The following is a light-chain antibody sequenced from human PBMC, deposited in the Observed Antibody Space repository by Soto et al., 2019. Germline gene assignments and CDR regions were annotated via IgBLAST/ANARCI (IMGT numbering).Light chain of an antibody. J-gene: IGKJ5*01. CDR3: QQLNSYPIT. CDR2: AAS. V-gene: IGKV1-9*01. CDR1: QGISSY. Sequence: IQFTQSPSSLSASVGDRVTITCRASQGISSYLAWYQQRPGKAPKLLIYAASTLQSGVPSRFSGSGSGTDFTLTISSLQPEEFATYDCQQLNSYPITFGQGTRLEIK.